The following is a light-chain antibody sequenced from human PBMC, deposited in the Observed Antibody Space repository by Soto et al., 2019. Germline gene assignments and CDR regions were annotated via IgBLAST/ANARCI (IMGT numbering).Light chain of an antibody. Sequence: EIVMTQSPATLSVSPGERTTLSCRASQSVGNNLAWYQQKPGQAPRLLIYGASSRATGIPARFSGSGSGTDFTLTISRLEPEDFAVYYCQQYGSSPLTFGGGTKVDIK. CDR2: GAS. CDR1: QSVGNN. V-gene: IGKV3-20*01. CDR3: QQYGSSPLT. J-gene: IGKJ4*01.